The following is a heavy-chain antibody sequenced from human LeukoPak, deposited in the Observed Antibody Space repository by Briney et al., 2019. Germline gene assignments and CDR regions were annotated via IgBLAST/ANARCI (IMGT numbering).Heavy chain of an antibody. Sequence: ASVKVSCKASGYTFTGYYMHWVRQAPGQGLEWMGWMNPNSGNTGYAQKFQGRVTMTRNTSISTAYMELSSLRSEDTAVYYCARNLWFGEFPFDYWGQGTLVTVSS. CDR3: ARNLWFGEFPFDY. D-gene: IGHD3-10*01. CDR2: MNPNSGNT. CDR1: GYTFTGYY. J-gene: IGHJ4*02. V-gene: IGHV1-8*02.